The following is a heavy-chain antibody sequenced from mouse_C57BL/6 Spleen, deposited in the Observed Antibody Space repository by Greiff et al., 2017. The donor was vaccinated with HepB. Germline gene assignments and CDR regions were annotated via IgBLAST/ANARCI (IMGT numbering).Heavy chain of an antibody. D-gene: IGHD1-1*01. V-gene: IGHV1-55*01. CDR1: GYTFTSYW. CDR3: AKGSGSSDYFDY. CDR2: IYPGSGST. J-gene: IGHJ2*01. Sequence: QVQLKQPGAELVKPGASVKMSCKASGYTFTSYWITWVKQRPGQGLEWIGDIYPGSGSTNYNEKFKSKATLTVDTSSSTAYMQLSSLTSEDSAVYYCAKGSGSSDYFDYWGQGTTLTVSS.